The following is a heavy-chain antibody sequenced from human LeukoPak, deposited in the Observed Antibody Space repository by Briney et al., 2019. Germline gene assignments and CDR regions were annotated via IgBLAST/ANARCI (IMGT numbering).Heavy chain of an antibody. CDR1: GFTFSSCA. Sequence: GGSLRLSCAASGFTFSSCAMIWVRQAPAKGLEWVLALSGSGGSTYYADSAKRRFTIPRDISKNTLYWQMERLMAEDTPVYYCAICPGRSLIAAHPFDYWGQGTQVTVSS. J-gene: IGHJ4*02. D-gene: IGHD6-6*01. CDR3: AICPGRSLIAAHPFDY. CDR2: LSGSGGST. V-gene: IGHV3-23*01.